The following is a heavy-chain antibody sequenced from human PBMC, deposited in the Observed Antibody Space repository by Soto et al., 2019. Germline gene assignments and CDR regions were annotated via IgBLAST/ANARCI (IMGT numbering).Heavy chain of an antibody. D-gene: IGHD4-4*01. CDR2: VSLGGGV. CDR3: AGSTADTTLKASSF. CDR1: GVSITSTDW. Sequence: QVQLQESGPGLVKPSETLSLSCAVSGVSITSTDWWSWVRQPPGKGLQWIGEVSLGGGVNYNPSLKSRVTISVDNSKNQFSLTLNSVTAADTAVYFCAGSTADTTLKASSFWGQGTLVTVSS. J-gene: IGHJ4*02. V-gene: IGHV4-4*02.